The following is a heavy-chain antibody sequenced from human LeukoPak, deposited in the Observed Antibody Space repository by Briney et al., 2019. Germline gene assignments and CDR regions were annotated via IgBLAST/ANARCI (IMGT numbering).Heavy chain of an antibody. Sequence: PGRSLRLSCAASGFTFSSYGMHWVRQAPGKGLEWGAGISYDGSNKYYADSVKGRFTISRDNSKNTLYLQMNSLRAEDTAVYYCAKRGGDYDFMYFDYWGQGTLVTVSS. D-gene: IGHD4-17*01. J-gene: IGHJ4*02. V-gene: IGHV3-30*18. CDR3: AKRGGDYDFMYFDY. CDR2: ISYDGSNK. CDR1: GFTFSSYG.